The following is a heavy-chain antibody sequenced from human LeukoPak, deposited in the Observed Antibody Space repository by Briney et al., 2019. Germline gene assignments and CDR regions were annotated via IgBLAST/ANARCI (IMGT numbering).Heavy chain of an antibody. Sequence: GRSLRLSCAAAGFTFDDYWMNWVRQTPGKGLEWVAIIKQDGSEKFYVDSVKGRFIISRDNTKNSLTLQMNSVRDEDTGVYYCVTGRGDLWGQGTLVTVSS. CDR3: VTGRGDL. CDR1: GFTFDDYW. CDR2: IKQDGSEK. V-gene: IGHV3-7*01. J-gene: IGHJ5*02.